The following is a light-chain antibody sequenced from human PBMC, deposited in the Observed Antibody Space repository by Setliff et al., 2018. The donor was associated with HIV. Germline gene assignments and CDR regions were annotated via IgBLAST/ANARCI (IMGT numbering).Light chain of an antibody. Sequence: EIVMTQSPGTLSVFPGERATLSCRASQSVSSNLAWYQQQPGQAPRLLIYGASTRATGIPARFSGSGSGTEFTLTSSGLQSEDFAVYYCQQYDNWPRTFCQVTKVDIK. J-gene: IGKJ1*01. CDR3: QQYDNWPRT. CDR1: QSVSSN. V-gene: IGKV3-15*01. CDR2: GAS.